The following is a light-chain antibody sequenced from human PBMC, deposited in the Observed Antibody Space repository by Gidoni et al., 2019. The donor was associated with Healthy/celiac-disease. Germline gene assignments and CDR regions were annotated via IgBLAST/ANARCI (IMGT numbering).Light chain of an antibody. CDR1: QSVSSN. Sequence: EIVMTQSPATLSVSPGERATPSCRASQSVSSNLAWYQQKPGQATSLLIYGASTRATGIPARFSGSGSGTEFTLTISSLQSEAFAVYYCQQYNNWPQTFGQGTKVEIK. CDR2: GAS. CDR3: QQYNNWPQT. V-gene: IGKV3-15*01. J-gene: IGKJ1*01.